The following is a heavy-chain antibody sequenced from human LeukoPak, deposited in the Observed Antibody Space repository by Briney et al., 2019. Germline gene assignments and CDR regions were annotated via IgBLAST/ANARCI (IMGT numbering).Heavy chain of an antibody. CDR1: GVTISRYE. Sequence: GGSLRLSCAASGVTISRYEMNWVRQAPGKGLEWVSYISSSGSTIYYADSVRGRFTISRDNAKNSVYLQMNSVGAEATAAYYYAREYDQAFDYWGQGTLVTVSS. CDR2: ISSSGSTI. CDR3: AREYDQAFDY. V-gene: IGHV3-48*03. D-gene: IGHD2-2*01. J-gene: IGHJ4*02.